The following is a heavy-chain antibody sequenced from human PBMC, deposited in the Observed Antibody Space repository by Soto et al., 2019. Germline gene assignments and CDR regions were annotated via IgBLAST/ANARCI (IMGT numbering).Heavy chain of an antibody. V-gene: IGHV2-5*02. CDR3: AHVYGGYDNFDY. Sequence: QITLKESGPTLVKPTQTLTLTCTFSGFSLSTSGVGVGWIREPPGKALEWLALIYWDDDKRYSPSLKSRLTITKDTSKNQVVLTMTNMDPVDTATYYCAHVYGGYDNFDYWGQGTLVTVSS. D-gene: IGHD5-12*01. CDR2: IYWDDDK. CDR1: GFSLSTSGVG. J-gene: IGHJ4*02.